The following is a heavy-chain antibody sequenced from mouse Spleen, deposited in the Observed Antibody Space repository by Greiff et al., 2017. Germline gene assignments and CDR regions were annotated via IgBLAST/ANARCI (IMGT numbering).Heavy chain of an antibody. D-gene: IGHD2-14*01. CDR3: TRCYYRYDVGNYFDY. CDR1: GYSFTSYW. Sequence: SGTVLARPGASVKMSCKASGYSFTSYWMHWVKQRPGQGLEWIGAIYPGNSDTSYNQKFKGKAKLTAVTSASTAYMELSSLTNEDSAVYYCTRCYYRYDVGNYFDYWGQGTTLTVSS. V-gene: IGHV1-5*01. J-gene: IGHJ2*01. CDR2: IYPGNSDT.